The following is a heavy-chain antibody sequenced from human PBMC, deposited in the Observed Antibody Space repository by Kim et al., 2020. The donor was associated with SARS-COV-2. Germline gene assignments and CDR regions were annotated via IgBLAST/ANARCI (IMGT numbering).Heavy chain of an antibody. Sequence: GGSLRLSCAVSGFTFSTYSMTWVRQAPGKGLEWVSAISGNSGRIYYADSVKGRFTISRDNSKNTLYLQMNSLRAEDTAVYYCARGGITVAGFEYWGQGTL. D-gene: IGHD6-19*01. CDR2: ISGNSGRI. CDR1: GFTFSTYS. J-gene: IGHJ4*02. CDR3: ARGGITVAGFEY. V-gene: IGHV3-23*01.